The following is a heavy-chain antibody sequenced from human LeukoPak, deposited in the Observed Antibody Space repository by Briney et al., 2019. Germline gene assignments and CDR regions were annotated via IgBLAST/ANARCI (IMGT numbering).Heavy chain of an antibody. CDR3: ARHRGITMLRGGFYLDN. J-gene: IGHJ4*02. CDR2: IYYSGTT. V-gene: IGHV4-59*08. CDR1: GGSISNYY. Sequence: SETLSLTCTVSGGSISNYYWSWIRQPPGTGLEWIGYIYYSGTTNYNPSLKSRVTISLDTSKKQFSLKVSSVTAADTAVYYCARHRGITMLRGGFYLDNWGQGTLVTVSS. D-gene: IGHD3-10*01.